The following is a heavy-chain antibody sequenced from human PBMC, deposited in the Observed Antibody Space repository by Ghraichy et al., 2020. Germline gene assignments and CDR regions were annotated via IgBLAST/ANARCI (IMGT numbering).Heavy chain of an antibody. CDR2: ISPKTGGT. V-gene: IGHV1-2*02. D-gene: IGHD3-10*01. J-gene: IGHJ4*02. CDR3: ARVYYYGSANQYYFAY. CDR1: GYTFSVYY. Sequence: ASVKVSCKTSGYTFSVYYIHWVRQAPGQGPKWMGWISPKTGGTNYAQKLQGRVTMTRDTSRSTVYMELSSLRSADTAVYSCARVYYYGSANQYYFAYWGQGTLGTVSS.